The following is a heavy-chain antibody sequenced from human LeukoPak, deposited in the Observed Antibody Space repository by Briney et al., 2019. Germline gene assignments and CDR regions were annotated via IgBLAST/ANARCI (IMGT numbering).Heavy chain of an antibody. CDR3: AQTNYGSGSWDY. J-gene: IGHJ4*02. Sequence: ASVKVSCKASGGTFSSYAISWVRQAPGQGLEWMGGIIPIFGTANYAQKFQGRVTITADESTSTAYMELSSLRSEDTAVYYCAQTNYGSGSWDYWGQGTLVTVSS. V-gene: IGHV1-69*13. D-gene: IGHD3-10*01. CDR2: IIPIFGTA. CDR1: GGTFSSYA.